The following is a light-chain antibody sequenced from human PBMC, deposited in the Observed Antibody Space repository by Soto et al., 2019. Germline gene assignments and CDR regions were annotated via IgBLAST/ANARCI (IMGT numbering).Light chain of an antibody. J-gene: IGLJ1*01. CDR1: SSDVVGYNY. CDR3: SSYTSSSTLYV. Sequence: QSVLTQPASVSGSPGQSITISCTGTSSDVVGYNYVSWYQLHPGKAPKLMIYDVSNRPSGVSNRFSGSKSGNTASLTISGLQAEDEADYYCSSYTSSSTLYVFVTGTKLTVL. CDR2: DVS. V-gene: IGLV2-14*01.